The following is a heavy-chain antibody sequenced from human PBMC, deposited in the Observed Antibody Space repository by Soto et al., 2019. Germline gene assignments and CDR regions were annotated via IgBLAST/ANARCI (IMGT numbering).Heavy chain of an antibody. CDR1: GGSIISYY. CDR2: IYYSGST. CDR3: ARDRAAVAGTNWFDP. J-gene: IGHJ5*02. Sequence: SETLSLTCTVSGGSIISYYWSWIRQPPGKGLEWIGYIYYSGSTNYNPSLKSRVTISVDTSKNQFSLKLSSVTAADTAVYYCARDRAAVAGTNWFDPWGQGTLVTVSS. D-gene: IGHD6-19*01. V-gene: IGHV4-59*01.